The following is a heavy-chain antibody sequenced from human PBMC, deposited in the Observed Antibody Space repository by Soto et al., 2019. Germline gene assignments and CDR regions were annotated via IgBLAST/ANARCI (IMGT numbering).Heavy chain of an antibody. V-gene: IGHV3-30*04. CDR2: KSYDGSNK. D-gene: IGHD2-15*01. Sequence: GTLRLFCAVSGITFSSYALHWVRQAPGTGKERVEVKSYDGSNKFNAGYVKGRFSNYRDNPKNTVYLQMNTLSAEDTAVYYCARALCPDVDIYAMYVWGQGITVTVSS. J-gene: IGHJ6*02. CDR3: ARALCPDVDIYAMYV. CDR1: GITFSSYA.